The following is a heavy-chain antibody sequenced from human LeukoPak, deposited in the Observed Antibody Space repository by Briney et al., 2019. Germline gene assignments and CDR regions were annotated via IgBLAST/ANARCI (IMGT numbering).Heavy chain of an antibody. D-gene: IGHD7-27*01. Sequence: SQTLSLTCVISGDSVSSNSAAWNWVRQSPSRGLEWLGRTYYRSNWYNDYAISVKSRINITPDTSKNQFSLHLSSVTPEDTAVYYCARDFTSAGDFVSSNWFDPWGQGTLVTVSS. V-gene: IGHV6-1*01. CDR3: ARDFTSAGDFVSSNWFDP. J-gene: IGHJ5*02. CDR1: GDSVSSNSAA. CDR2: TYYRSNWYN.